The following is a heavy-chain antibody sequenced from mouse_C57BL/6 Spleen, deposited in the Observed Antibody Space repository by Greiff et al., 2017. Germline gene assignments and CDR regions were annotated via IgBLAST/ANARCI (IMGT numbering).Heavy chain of an antibody. J-gene: IGHJ4*01. Sequence: VQLQQSGPELVKPGASVKMSCKASGYTFTDYNMHWVKQSHGKSLEWIGYINPNNGGTSYNQTFKGKATLTVNKSSSTAYMELRSLTTEDSAVYYCARGEDYDDAMDYWGQGTSVTVSS. CDR2: INPNNGGT. CDR1: GYTFTDYN. V-gene: IGHV1-22*01. D-gene: IGHD2-4*01. CDR3: ARGEDYDDAMDY.